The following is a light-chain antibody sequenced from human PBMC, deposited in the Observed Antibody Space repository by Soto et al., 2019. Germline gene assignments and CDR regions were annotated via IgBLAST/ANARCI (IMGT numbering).Light chain of an antibody. Sequence: EIVMKLSPAALSVSPGGRATLSCRASQSISDTLAWYQQKPGQAPRLLIYGASTRAPGFPARFSGSGSGTDFTLTISCLQSEDFATYYCQQYYSFPLTFGGGTKVDIK. V-gene: IGKV3-15*01. CDR3: QQYYSFPLT. J-gene: IGKJ4*01. CDR1: QSISDT. CDR2: GAS.